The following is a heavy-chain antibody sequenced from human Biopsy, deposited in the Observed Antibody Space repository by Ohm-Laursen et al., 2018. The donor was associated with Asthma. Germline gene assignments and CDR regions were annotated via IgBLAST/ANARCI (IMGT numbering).Heavy chain of an antibody. V-gene: IGHV1-69*01. D-gene: IGHD2-2*01. CDR2: INSVFGTT. Sequence: GSSVKVSCKSLGGTFNTYVIGWVRQAPGQGLEWMGGINSVFGTTTYPQKFQDRVTITADDSTSTVYMELSSLRSEDTVVYYCARKAGSCISRTCYSLDFWGQGTLATVSS. CDR3: ARKAGSCISRTCYSLDF. CDR1: GGTFNTYV. J-gene: IGHJ4*02.